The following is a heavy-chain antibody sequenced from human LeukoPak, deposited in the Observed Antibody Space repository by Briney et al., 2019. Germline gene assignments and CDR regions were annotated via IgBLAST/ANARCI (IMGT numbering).Heavy chain of an antibody. CDR1: GFSFSDCA. Sequence: PGGSLRLSCAASGFSFSDCAMHWVRQAPGKGLEWVALLSYDATNIHHADSVKGRFTISRDNSKNTLFLQMNSLRPEDTGVYYCARDLPPLDFWGQGTLVTVSS. J-gene: IGHJ4*02. CDR2: LSYDATNI. V-gene: IGHV3-30*04. CDR3: ARDLPPLDF.